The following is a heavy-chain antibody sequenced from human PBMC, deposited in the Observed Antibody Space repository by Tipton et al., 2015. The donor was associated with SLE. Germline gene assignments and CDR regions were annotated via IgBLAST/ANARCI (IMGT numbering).Heavy chain of an antibody. CDR1: GFTFSNFV. J-gene: IGHJ6*04. CDR3: ARELLWFRGYGMDV. CDR2: ISYDGSNK. V-gene: IGHV3-30*03. Sequence: SLRLSCAASGFTFSNFVMNWVRQAPGKGLEWVAVISYDGSNKYYADSVKGRFTISRDNSKNTLYLQMNSLRAEDTAVYYCARELLWFRGYGMDVWGKGTTVTVSS. D-gene: IGHD3-10*01.